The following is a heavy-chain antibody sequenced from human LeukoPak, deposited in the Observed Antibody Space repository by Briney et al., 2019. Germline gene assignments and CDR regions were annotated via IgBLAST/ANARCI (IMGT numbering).Heavy chain of an antibody. Sequence: ASVKVSCKASGYTFTSYGISWVRQAPGQGLEWMGWISAYNGNTNYAQELQGRVTMTTDTSTSTAYTELRSLRSDDTAVYYCAGFQVTYYYDSSGPRAWFDPWGQGTLVTVSS. CDR2: ISAYNGNT. J-gene: IGHJ5*02. D-gene: IGHD3-22*01. V-gene: IGHV1-18*01. CDR1: GYTFTSYG. CDR3: AGFQVTYYYDSSGPRAWFDP.